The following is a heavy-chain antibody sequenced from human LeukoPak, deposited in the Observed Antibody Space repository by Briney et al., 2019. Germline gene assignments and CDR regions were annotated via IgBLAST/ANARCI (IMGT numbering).Heavy chain of an antibody. V-gene: IGHV3-30*03. CDR1: GFTFSKYG. CDR2: ITYDGSNE. Sequence: GRSLRLSCVASGFTFSKYGMHWVRHTPGKGLEWLAVITYDGSNEKFADSVKGRFIISRDNSKNTVYLQMNSLRAEDTAVYYCARDLVSSYGMDVWGQGTTVTVSS. D-gene: IGHD1-14*01. CDR3: ARDLVSSYGMDV. J-gene: IGHJ6*02.